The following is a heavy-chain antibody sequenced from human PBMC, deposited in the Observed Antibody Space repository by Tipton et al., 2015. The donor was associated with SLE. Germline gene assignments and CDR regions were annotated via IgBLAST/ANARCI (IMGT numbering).Heavy chain of an antibody. CDR3: ARRVYFGAGSYDS. D-gene: IGHD3-10*01. CDR2: IYYSGST. V-gene: IGHV4-59*08. J-gene: IGHJ4*02. Sequence: TLSLTCTVSGGSISSYYWSWIRQPPGKGLEWIGYIYYSGSTYYNPSLKSRVTISVDTSKNQFSLRLSSVTAADTAVYYCARRVYFGAGSYDSWGQGTLVTVSS. CDR1: GGSISSYY.